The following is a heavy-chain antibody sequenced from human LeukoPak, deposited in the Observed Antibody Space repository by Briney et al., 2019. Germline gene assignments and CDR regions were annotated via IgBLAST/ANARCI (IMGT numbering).Heavy chain of an antibody. CDR1: GGSISSSSYY. CDR3: ARQAYYGSGSYSY. D-gene: IGHD3-10*01. V-gene: IGHV4-39*01. Sequence: SETLSLTCTVSGGSISSSSYYWGWIRQPPGKGLEWIGSIYYSGSTYYNPSLKSRVTISVDTSKNQFSLKLSSVTAADTAMYYCARQAYYGSGSYSYWGQGTLVTVSS. J-gene: IGHJ4*02. CDR2: IYYSGST.